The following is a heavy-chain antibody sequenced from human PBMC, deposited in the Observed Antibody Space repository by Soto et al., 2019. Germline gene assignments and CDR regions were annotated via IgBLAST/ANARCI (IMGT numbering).Heavy chain of an antibody. D-gene: IGHD6-19*01. CDR2: IYPGDSDT. V-gene: IGHV5-51*01. CDR3: ARHGSSGMDV. Sequence: RESLKISCKGSGCRFTSYWIGWVRQMPGKGLECMGIIYPGDSDTRYSPSFQGQVTISADKSISTAYLQWSSLKASDTGMYYCARHGSSGMDVWGQGTTVTVSS. J-gene: IGHJ6*02. CDR1: GCRFTSYW.